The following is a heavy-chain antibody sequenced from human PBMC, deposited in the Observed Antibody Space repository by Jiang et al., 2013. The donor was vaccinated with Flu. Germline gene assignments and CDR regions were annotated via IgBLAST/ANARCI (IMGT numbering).Heavy chain of an antibody. Sequence: GPGLVKPSETLSLTCTVSGGSISGSSYYWGWIRQPPGRGLEWIGVIFYSGDTHYNESLNSRVTMSVDRSKNQMSLELASVTAADTAVYYCARDRNYFDSSGYSDYWGQGTLVTVSS. V-gene: IGHV4-39*07. CDR3: ARDRNYFDSSGYSDY. J-gene: IGHJ4*02. D-gene: IGHD3-22*01. CDR2: IFYSGDT. CDR1: GGSISGSSYY.